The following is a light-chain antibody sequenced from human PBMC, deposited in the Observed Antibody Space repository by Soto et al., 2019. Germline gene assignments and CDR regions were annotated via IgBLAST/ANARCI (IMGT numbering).Light chain of an antibody. CDR3: SSYTRNTVL. V-gene: IGLV2-14*01. J-gene: IGLJ2*01. CDR2: EVS. Sequence: QSALTQPASVSGSPGQSITISCTGPSSGVGGYNYVSWYQQYPGKAPKLMIYEVSNRPSGVSNRFSGSKSGNTASLTISGLQAEDEADYFCSSYTRNTVLFGGGTK. CDR1: SSGVGGYNY.